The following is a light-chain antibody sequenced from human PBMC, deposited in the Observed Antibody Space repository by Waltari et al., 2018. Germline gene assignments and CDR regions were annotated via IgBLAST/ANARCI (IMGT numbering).Light chain of an antibody. CDR2: AAS. Sequence: DIQMTQSPSSLSASVGDRVAITCQASQDISDYLNWYQQIPGKAPKLLNYAASSLQTGVPSKFSGSGYGTNFTFTISSLQPEDIATYYCQQYDNLPLTFGGGTKVEIK. CDR1: QDISDY. J-gene: IGKJ4*01. CDR3: QQYDNLPLT. V-gene: IGKV1-33*01.